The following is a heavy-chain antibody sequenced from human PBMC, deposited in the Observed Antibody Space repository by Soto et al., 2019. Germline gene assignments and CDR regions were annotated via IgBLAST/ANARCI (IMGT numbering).Heavy chain of an antibody. CDR2: IYYSGST. J-gene: IGHJ4*02. CDR1: GGSISSGGYY. Sequence: QVQLQESSPGLVKPSQTLSLTCTVSGGSISSGGYYWSWIRQHPGKGLEWIGYIYYSGSTYYNPSLKSRVTISVDTSKNQFSLKLSSVTAADTAVYYCARGNGIAAAGTEVGLDYLGQGTLVTVSS. V-gene: IGHV4-31*03. D-gene: IGHD6-13*01. CDR3: ARGNGIAAAGTEVGLDY.